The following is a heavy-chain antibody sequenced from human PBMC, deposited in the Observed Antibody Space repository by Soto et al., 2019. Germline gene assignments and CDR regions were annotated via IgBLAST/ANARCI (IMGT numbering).Heavy chain of an antibody. J-gene: IGHJ5*02. CDR3: ARASRITIFGVVIAAPWGWFDP. Sequence: QVQLVESGGGVVQPGRSLRLSCAASGFTFSSYAMHWVRQAPGKGLEWVAVISYDGSNKYYADSVKGRFTISRDNSKNTLYLQMNSLRAEDTAVYYCARASRITIFGVVIAAPWGWFDPWGQGTLVTVSS. V-gene: IGHV3-30-3*01. D-gene: IGHD3-3*01. CDR2: ISYDGSNK. CDR1: GFTFSSYA.